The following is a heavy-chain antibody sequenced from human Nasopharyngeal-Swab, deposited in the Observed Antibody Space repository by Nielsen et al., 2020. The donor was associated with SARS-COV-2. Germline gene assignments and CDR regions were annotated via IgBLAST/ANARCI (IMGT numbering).Heavy chain of an antibody. V-gene: IGHV3-74*01. J-gene: IGHJ4*02. CDR3: ARAWSRDGYNVDY. Sequence: GGSLTLSCAASGFTFSSYWMHWVRQAPGKGLVWVSRINSDGSSTSYADSVKGRFTISRDNAKNTLYLQMNSLRAEDTAVYYCARAWSRDGYNVDYWGQGTLVTVSS. D-gene: IGHD5-24*01. CDR2: INSDGSST. CDR1: GFTFSSYW.